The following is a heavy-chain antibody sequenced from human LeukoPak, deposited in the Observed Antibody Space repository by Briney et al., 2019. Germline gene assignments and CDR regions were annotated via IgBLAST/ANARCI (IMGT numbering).Heavy chain of an antibody. CDR1: GFTVSSNY. J-gene: IGHJ6*02. CDR2: IYSGGST. Sequence: GGSLRLSCAASGFTVSSNYMSWVRQAPGKGLEGVSVIYSGGSTYYADSGKGGFTISRDNSKNTLYLQMNSLRAEDTAVYYCARVRSEDYGMDVWGQGTTVTVSS. D-gene: IGHD6-25*01. V-gene: IGHV3-66*01. CDR3: ARVRSEDYGMDV.